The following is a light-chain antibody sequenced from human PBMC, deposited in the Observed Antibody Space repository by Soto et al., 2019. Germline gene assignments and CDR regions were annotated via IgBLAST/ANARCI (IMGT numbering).Light chain of an antibody. CDR3: QQYNTYST. J-gene: IGKJ2*01. V-gene: IGKV1-5*03. CDR1: QSISSW. CDR2: KAS. Sequence: DIQMTQSPSTLSASVGDRVTITCRASQSISSWLAWYQHKPGKAPKLLIYKASNLESGVPSRFSGRGSGTEFTLTISSLQPDEFATYYCQQYNTYSTFGQATQLEIK.